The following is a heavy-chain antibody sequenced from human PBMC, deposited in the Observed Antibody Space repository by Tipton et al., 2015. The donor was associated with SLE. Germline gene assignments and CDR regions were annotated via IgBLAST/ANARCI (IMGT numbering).Heavy chain of an antibody. CDR2: IYTSGSS. D-gene: IGHD6-6*01. V-gene: IGHV4-61*02. CDR3: ARDRPEYSSSYYYYMDV. CDR1: GGSMRSKRYY. J-gene: IGHJ6*03. Sequence: TLSLTCTASGGSMRSKRYYWSWIRQPAGKGLEWIGRIYTSGSSSSNPSLKSRVTMSVDTAKNQFSLKLSSVTAADTAVYYCARDRPEYSSSYYYYMDVWGKGTTVIVSS.